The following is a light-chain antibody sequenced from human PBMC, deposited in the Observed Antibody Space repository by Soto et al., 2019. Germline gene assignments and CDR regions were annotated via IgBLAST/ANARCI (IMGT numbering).Light chain of an antibody. Sequence: QSALTQPASVSGSPGQSSTISCTGTSSDVGGYNYVSWYQQHPGKAPKLMIYEVSNRPSGVSNRFSGSKSGNTASLTIAGLQAEDEADYYCSSYTSSSTKVFGTGTQLTVL. CDR2: EVS. CDR1: SSDVGGYNY. CDR3: SSYTSSSTKV. J-gene: IGLJ1*01. V-gene: IGLV2-14*01.